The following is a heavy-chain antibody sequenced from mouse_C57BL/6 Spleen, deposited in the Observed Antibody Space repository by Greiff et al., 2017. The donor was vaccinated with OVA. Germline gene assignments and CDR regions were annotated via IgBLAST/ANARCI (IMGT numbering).Heavy chain of an antibody. V-gene: IGHV1-66*01. CDR2: IYPGSGNT. Sequence: QVQLQQSGPELVKPGASVKISCKASGYSFTSYYIHWVKQRPGQGLEWIGWIYPGSGNTKYNEKFKGKATLTADTSSSTAYMQLSSLTSEDSAVYYCARGVVGGYFDVWGTGTTVTVSS. D-gene: IGHD1-1*02. CDR3: ARGVVGGYFDV. J-gene: IGHJ1*03. CDR1: GYSFTSYY.